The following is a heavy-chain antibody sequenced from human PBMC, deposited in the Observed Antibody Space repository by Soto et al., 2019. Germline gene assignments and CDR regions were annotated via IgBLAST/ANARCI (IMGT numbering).Heavy chain of an antibody. D-gene: IGHD2-21*02. CDR3: ARVLWGDWPLDV. Sequence: ASVKVSCKASGYTFTGYYMHWVRQAPGQGLEWMGWINPNSGGTNYAQKFQGRVTMTRDTSISTAYMELSRLRSDDTAVYYWARVLWGDWPLDVWGQGTTVTVSS. V-gene: IGHV1-2*02. J-gene: IGHJ6*02. CDR2: INPNSGGT. CDR1: GYTFTGYY.